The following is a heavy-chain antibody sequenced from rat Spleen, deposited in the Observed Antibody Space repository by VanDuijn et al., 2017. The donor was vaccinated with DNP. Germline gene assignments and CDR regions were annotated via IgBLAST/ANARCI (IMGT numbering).Heavy chain of an antibody. CDR2: VNSAGTT. CDR1: DYSITSSYR. J-gene: IGHJ2*01. V-gene: IGHV3-3*01. CDR3: ARWSNFFDY. Sequence: EVQLQESGPGLVKPSQSLSLTCSVTDYSITSSYRWNWIRKFPGNKLEWMGSVNSAGTTNYNPSLKSRISISRDTSKNQVFLQVTSVTTEDTATYYCARWSNFFDYWGQGVMVTVSS.